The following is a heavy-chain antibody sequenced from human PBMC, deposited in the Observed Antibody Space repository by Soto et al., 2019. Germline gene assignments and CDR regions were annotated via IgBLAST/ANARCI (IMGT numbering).Heavy chain of an antibody. CDR1: GGSVSSGSYY. Sequence: SETLSLTCTVSGGSVSSGSYYWSWIRQPPGKGLEWIGYIYYSGSTNYTPSLKSRVTISVDTSKNQFSLKLSSVTAADTAVYYCARQITIFGVANWFDLWGQGTLVTVSS. CDR3: ARQITIFGVANWFDL. J-gene: IGHJ5*02. CDR2: IYYSGST. D-gene: IGHD3-3*01. V-gene: IGHV4-61*01.